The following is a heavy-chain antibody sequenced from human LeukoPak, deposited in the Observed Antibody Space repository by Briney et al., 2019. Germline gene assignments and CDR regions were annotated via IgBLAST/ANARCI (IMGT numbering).Heavy chain of an antibody. Sequence: PGTSLRLSCAASRFTFHDSAFHWVRQAPGKGLEWVAGIGFRIDNVDYADSVKGRFTISRDNSKNTLYLQMSSLRAEDTAVYYCAKDERNWNYNLASQTYDWGQGTLVTVSS. CDR1: RFTFHDSA. CDR3: AKDERNWNYNLASQTYD. V-gene: IGHV3-9*01. J-gene: IGHJ4*02. CDR2: IGFRIDNV. D-gene: IGHD1-7*01.